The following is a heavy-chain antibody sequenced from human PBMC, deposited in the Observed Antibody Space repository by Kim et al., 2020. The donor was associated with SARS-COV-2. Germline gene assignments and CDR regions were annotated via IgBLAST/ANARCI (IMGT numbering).Heavy chain of an antibody. CDR2: IDPSDSYT. CDR1: GYSFTSYW. D-gene: IGHD6-13*01. V-gene: IGHV5-10-1*01. CDR3: ARLDSSSWYPTY. J-gene: IGHJ4*02. Sequence: GESLKISCKGSGYSFTSYWNRRVSQMPGKGLEWMGRIDPSDSYTNYSPSFQGHVTISADKSISTAYLQWSSLKASDTAMYYCARLDSSSWYPTYWGQGTLVTVSS.